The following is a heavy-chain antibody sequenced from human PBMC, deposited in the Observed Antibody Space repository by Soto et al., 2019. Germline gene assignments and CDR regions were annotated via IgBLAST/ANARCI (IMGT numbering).Heavy chain of an antibody. D-gene: IGHD6-13*01. CDR1: GFTFSSYW. CDR3: ARFKQLGPLSYYGMDV. CDR2: IKQDGSEK. J-gene: IGHJ6*02. Sequence: GGSLRLSCAASGFTFSSYWMSWVRQAPGKGLEWVANIKQDGSEKYYVDSVKGRFTISRDNAKNSLYLQMNSLRAEDTAVYYCARFKQLGPLSYYGMDVWGQGTTVTVSS. V-gene: IGHV3-7*05.